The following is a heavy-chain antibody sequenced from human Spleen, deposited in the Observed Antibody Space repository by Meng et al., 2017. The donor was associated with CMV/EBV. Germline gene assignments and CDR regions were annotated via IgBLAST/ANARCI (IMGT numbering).Heavy chain of an antibody. V-gene: IGHV1-8*03. CDR2: MNPNSGHT. D-gene: IGHD3-3*01. CDR1: GYTFISYD. Sequence: ASVKVSCKASGYTFISYDIHWVRQATGQGLEWMGWMNPNSGHTGFAQKFQGRVTITRNTSISTAYMELSSLRSEDTAVFYCARMRALNHELWSGHYGLDVWGQGTTVTVSS. J-gene: IGHJ6*02. CDR3: ARMRALNHELWSGHYGLDV.